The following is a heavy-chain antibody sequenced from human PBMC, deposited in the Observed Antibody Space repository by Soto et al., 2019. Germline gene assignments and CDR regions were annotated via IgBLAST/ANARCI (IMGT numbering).Heavy chain of an antibody. CDR3: VRQGIPVAAAPRLHYGLDV. J-gene: IGHJ6*02. CDR2: IDPSDSYT. V-gene: IGHV5-10-1*01. D-gene: IGHD6-19*01. Sequence: PGESLKISCETSGYIFTSYWINCVRQMPGKGLEWMGLIDPSDSYTEFNPSFQGHVTMSVDTSISTAYLQWSSLKASDTAMYFCVRQGIPVAAAPRLHYGLDVWGQGTTVTVSS. CDR1: GYIFTSYW.